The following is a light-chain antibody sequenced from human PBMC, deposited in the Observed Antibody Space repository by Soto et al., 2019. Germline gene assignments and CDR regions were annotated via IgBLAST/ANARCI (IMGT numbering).Light chain of an antibody. CDR2: DAS. Sequence: EIVLTQSQATLSFSSGERATLSCRSSQSVSSYLAWYQQKPGQAPRLLIYDASNRATGIPARFSGSGSETDFTLTISSLEPEDFAVYYCQQRSNWPPITFGQGTRWRL. CDR3: QQRSNWPPIT. J-gene: IGKJ5*01. CDR1: QSVSSY. V-gene: IGKV3-11*01.